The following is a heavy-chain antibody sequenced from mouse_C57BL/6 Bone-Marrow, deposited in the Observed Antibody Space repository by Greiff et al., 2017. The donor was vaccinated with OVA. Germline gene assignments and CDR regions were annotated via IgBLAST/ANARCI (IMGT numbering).Heavy chain of an antibody. J-gene: IGHJ3*01. CDR3: ARNPDYYGSSYGWFAY. V-gene: IGHV1-69*01. CDR1: GYTFTSYW. CDR2: IDPSDSYT. D-gene: IGHD1-1*01. Sequence: VKLQQPGAELVMPGASVKLSCKASGYTFTSYWMHWVKQRPGQGLEWIGEIDPSDSYTNYNQKFKGKSTLTVDKSSSTAYMQLSSLTSEDSAVYYCARNPDYYGSSYGWFAYWGQGTLVTVSA.